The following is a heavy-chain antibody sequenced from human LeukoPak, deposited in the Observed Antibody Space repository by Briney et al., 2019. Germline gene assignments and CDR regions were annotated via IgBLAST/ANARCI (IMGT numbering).Heavy chain of an antibody. CDR3: ARERWGVVAASTYYYFYSDV. D-gene: IGHD2-15*01. CDR2: IYHTGNT. CDR1: GDSVSTTNW. Sequence: SGTLSLTCAVSGDSVSTTNWWSWVRQTPGKGLEWIGEIYHTGNTNYNPSLRSRVNMSVDKPNNQFSLTLTSVTAADTAVYYCARERWGVVAASTYYYFYSDVWGKGTTVTISS. V-gene: IGHV4-4*02. J-gene: IGHJ6*03.